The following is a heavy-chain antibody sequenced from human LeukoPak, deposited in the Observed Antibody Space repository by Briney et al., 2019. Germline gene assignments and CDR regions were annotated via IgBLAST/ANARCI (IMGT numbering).Heavy chain of an antibody. D-gene: IGHD4-11*01. Sequence: GESLKISCKGSGYSFTSYWIGWVRQMPGKGLEWMGIIYPGDSDTRYSPSFQGQVTTSADKSISTAYLQWSSLKASDTAMYYCARTQGASYSNYGGSFDAFDIWGQGTMVTVSS. CDR2: IYPGDSDT. V-gene: IGHV5-51*01. J-gene: IGHJ3*02. CDR1: GYSFTSYW. CDR3: ARTQGASYSNYGGSFDAFDI.